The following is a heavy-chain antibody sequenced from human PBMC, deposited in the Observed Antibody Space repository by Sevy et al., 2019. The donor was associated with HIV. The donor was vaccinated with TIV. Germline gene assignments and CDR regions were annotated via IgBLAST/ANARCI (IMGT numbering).Heavy chain of an antibody. Sequence: ASVKVSCKASGYSFTSYGITWVRQAPGQGLEWMGWISTLNTNYAQKLQGRVTLTTDTSTSTVYMELRSLRSDDTAVYYCERAPSGSQGPGQYFQHWGQGTLVTVSS. V-gene: IGHV1-18*01. D-gene: IGHD1-26*01. CDR3: ERAPSGSQGPGQYFQH. CDR2: ISTLNT. CDR1: GYSFTSYG. J-gene: IGHJ1*01.